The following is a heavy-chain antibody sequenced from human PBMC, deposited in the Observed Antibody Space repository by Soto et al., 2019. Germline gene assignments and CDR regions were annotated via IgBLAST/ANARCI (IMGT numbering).Heavy chain of an antibody. Sequence: PGESLKISCKGSGYSFTSYWIGWVRQMPGKGLEWRGIIYPGDSDTRYSPSFQGHVTISADKSITTAYLQWSSLKASDTAMYYCARHWGGTTSYYYYGMDVWGQGTTVTVSS. CDR1: GYSFTSYW. J-gene: IGHJ6*02. V-gene: IGHV5-51*01. D-gene: IGHD1-1*01. CDR2: IYPGDSDT. CDR3: ARHWGGTTSYYYYGMDV.